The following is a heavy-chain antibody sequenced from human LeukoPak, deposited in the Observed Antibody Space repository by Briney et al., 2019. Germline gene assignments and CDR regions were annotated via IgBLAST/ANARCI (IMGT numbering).Heavy chain of an antibody. V-gene: IGHV3-74*01. CDR3: ARDSRRELRAFDY. J-gene: IGHJ4*02. D-gene: IGHD1-7*01. CDR1: GFTFSSYW. Sequence: PGGSLRLSCAASGFTFSSYWMHWVRQAPGKGLVWVSRINSDRSSTSYADSVKGRFTISRDNAKNTLYLQMNSLRAEDTAVYYCARDSRRELRAFDYWGQGTLVTVSS. CDR2: INSDRSST.